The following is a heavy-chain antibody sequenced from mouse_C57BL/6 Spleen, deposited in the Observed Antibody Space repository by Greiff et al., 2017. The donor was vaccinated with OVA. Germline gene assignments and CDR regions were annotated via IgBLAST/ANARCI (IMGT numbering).Heavy chain of an antibody. D-gene: IGHD2-3*01. CDR3: AKIYDGYPAWFAY. CDR1: GYTFTGYW. Sequence: VQLQQSGAELMKPGASVKLSCKATGYTFTGYWIEWVKQRPGHGLEWIGEILPGSGGTNYNEKFKGKATFTADTSSNTAYMQLSSLTTEDSAIYYCAKIYDGYPAWFAYWGQGTLVTVSA. V-gene: IGHV1-9*01. J-gene: IGHJ3*01. CDR2: ILPGSGGT.